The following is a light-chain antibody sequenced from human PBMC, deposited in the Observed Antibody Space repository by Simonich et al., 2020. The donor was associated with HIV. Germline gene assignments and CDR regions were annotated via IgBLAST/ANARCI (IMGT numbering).Light chain of an antibody. J-gene: IGKJ1*01. V-gene: IGKV1-NL1*01. CDR3: QQFYSTPQT. CDR1: QGISSY. Sequence: IRMTQSPSSLSASTGNRVTITCRASQGISSYLAWYQHKPGKAPKLLLYAASRVESGVPSRFSGSGSGTDYTLTISSLQPEDFATYYCQQFYSTPQTFGQGTKVEVK. CDR2: AAS.